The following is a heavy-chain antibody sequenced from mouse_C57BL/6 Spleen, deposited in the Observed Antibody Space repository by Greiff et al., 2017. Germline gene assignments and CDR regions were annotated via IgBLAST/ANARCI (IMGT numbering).Heavy chain of an antibody. CDR3: ARDGITTVVAPYFDY. CDR2: IDPANGNT. V-gene: IGHV14-3*01. J-gene: IGHJ2*01. Sequence: VQLKQSVAELVRPGASVKLSCTASGFNIKNTYMHWVKQRPEQGLEWIGRIDPANGNTKYAPKFQGKATITADTSSNTAYLQLSSLTSEDTAIYYCARDGITTVVAPYFDYWGQGTTLTVSS. CDR1: GFNIKNTY. D-gene: IGHD1-1*01.